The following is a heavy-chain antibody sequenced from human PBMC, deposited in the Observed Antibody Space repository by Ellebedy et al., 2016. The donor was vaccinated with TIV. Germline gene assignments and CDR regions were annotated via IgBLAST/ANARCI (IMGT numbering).Heavy chain of an antibody. CDR1: GFIFSNYY. J-gene: IGHJ4*02. CDR2: ISGSGGMM. D-gene: IGHD3-10*01. V-gene: IGHV3-48*03. CDR3: ARRSRGPSYYFDY. Sequence: PGGSLRLSCVASGFIFSNYYMTWVRQAPGKGLEWISYISGSGGMMDHADSVKGRFTISRDNAKNSQYLQLSSLRSEGTAVYYCARRSRGPSYYFDYWGQGALVTVSS.